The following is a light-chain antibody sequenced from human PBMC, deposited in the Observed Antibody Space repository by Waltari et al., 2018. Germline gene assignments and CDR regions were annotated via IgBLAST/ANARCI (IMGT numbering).Light chain of an antibody. CDR1: QRITSW. Sequence: DIQMTQSPSTLSASVGDRVTITCRASQRITSWLAWYQQIPGKPPKLLIYKASTLESGVPSRFSGSGSGTEFTLTIGSLQPDDFATYYGQHYNSYPWTFGHGTKVELK. V-gene: IGKV1-5*03. J-gene: IGKJ1*01. CDR3: QHYNSYPWT. CDR2: KAS.